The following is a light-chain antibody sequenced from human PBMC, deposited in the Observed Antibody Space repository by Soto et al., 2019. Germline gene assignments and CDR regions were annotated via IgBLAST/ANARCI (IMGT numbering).Light chain of an antibody. V-gene: IGLV2-14*01. CDR1: RSDVGGYND. CDR3: ASYASTTTLGV. J-gene: IGLJ1*01. CDR2: DVT. Sequence: QSVLTQPASVSGSPGQSITISCTGTRSDVGGYNDVSWYQQHPGKAPKLTIYDVTNRPSGVSNRFSGSKSGNTASLTISGLQAEDEADYYCASYASTTTLGVFGTGTKLTVL.